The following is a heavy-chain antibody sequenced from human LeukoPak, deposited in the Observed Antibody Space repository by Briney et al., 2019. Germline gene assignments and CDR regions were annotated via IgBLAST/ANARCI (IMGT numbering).Heavy chain of an antibody. CDR2: ISYDGSNK. V-gene: IGHV3-30-3*01. CDR1: GFTFSSYA. J-gene: IGHJ4*02. Sequence: PGGSLRLSCAASGFTFSSYAMHWVRQAPGKGLEWVAVISYDGSNKYYADSVKGRFTISRDNSKNTLYLQMNSLRAEDTAVYYCARALDMATTYWGQGTLVTVSS. CDR3: ARALDMATTY. D-gene: IGHD5-24*01.